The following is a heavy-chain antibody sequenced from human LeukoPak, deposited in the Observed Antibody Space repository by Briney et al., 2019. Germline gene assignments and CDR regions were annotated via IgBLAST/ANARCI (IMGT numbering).Heavy chain of an antibody. Sequence: GGSLRLSCAASGFTFSSFSMNWVRQAPGKGLEWVSFITGSSSTIYYADSVKGRFTISRDNAKNSLYLQMNSLRAEDTAVYYCAARSGSYDYWGQGTLVTVSS. CDR3: AARSGSYDY. CDR2: ITGSSSTI. CDR1: GFTFSSFS. D-gene: IGHD1-26*01. J-gene: IGHJ4*02. V-gene: IGHV3-48*01.